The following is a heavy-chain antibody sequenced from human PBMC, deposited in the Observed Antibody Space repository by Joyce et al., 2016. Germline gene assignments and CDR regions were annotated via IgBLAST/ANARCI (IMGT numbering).Heavy chain of an antibody. J-gene: IGHJ3*02. D-gene: IGHD5-18*01. CDR1: VYSFADHW. CDR2: IDPRDSYT. CDR3: ARPTSTAHDAFDI. Sequence: EVQLVQSGAEVKKPGESLRISCQGSVYSFADHWIHWVRHVPGKGLGWLGRIDPRDSYTNYRPSFQGHVTISVDKSINAAYLQWSSLEASDSAMYYCARPTSTAHDAFDIWGHGTLVTVSS. V-gene: IGHV5-10-1*01.